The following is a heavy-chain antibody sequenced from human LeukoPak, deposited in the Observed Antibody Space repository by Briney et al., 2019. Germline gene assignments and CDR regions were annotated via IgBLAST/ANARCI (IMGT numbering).Heavy chain of an antibody. J-gene: IGHJ4*02. CDR1: GFIFSNYA. V-gene: IGHV3-30*18. Sequence: GGSLRLSCAASGFIFSNYAIHWVRQAPGKGLEWVAAVSSDGNLQHYADAVKGRFTVSRDNSKNAVFLQINSLRTDDSAVYWCVKVYPTVTTSSVLGSWGQGTLVTVSS. CDR2: VSSDGNLQ. D-gene: IGHD4-17*01. CDR3: VKVYPTVTTSSVLGS.